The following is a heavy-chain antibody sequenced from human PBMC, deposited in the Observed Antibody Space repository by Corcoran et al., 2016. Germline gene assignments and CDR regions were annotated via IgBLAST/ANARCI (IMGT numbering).Heavy chain of an antibody. Sequence: EVQLVQSGAEVKKHGESLQISCKGSGYTFTNYWIGWVRQMPGKGLEWMGIIYPDDSDTRYSPSFQGQVTISADKSISTAYLQWSSLKASDTAIDYGARQSSQQRAGRFDPWGQGTLVTVSS. CDR3: ARQSSQQRAGRFDP. CDR1: GYTFTNYW. CDR2: IYPDDSDT. J-gene: IGHJ5*02. D-gene: IGHD6-13*01. V-gene: IGHV5-51*01.